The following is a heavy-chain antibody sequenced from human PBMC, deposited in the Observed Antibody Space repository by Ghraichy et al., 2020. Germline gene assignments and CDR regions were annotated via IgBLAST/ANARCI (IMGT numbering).Heavy chain of an antibody. CDR2: ISYDGSNK. CDR1: GFTFSSYG. D-gene: IGHD3-22*01. CDR3: ASDVGYYDSSGYFDY. Sequence: LSLTCAASGFTFSSYGMHWVRQAPGKGLEWVAVISYDGSNKYYADSVKGRFTISRDNSKNTLYLQMNSLRAKDTAVYYCASDVGYYDSSGYFDYWGQGTLVTVSS. J-gene: IGHJ4*02. V-gene: IGHV3-30*03.